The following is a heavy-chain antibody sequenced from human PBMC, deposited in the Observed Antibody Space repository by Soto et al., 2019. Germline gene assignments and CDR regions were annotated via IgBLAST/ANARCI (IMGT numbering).Heavy chain of an antibody. CDR3: AKSEYCSGGSCYRAMGGQFDY. D-gene: IGHD2-15*01. Sequence: EVQLLESGGGLVQPGGSLRLSCAASGFTFSSYAMSWVRQAPGKGLEWVSAISGSGGSTYYADSVKGRFTISRDNSKNTLYLQRNSLRAEDTAVYYCAKSEYCSGGSCYRAMGGQFDYWGQGTLVTVSS. J-gene: IGHJ4*02. CDR2: ISGSGGST. V-gene: IGHV3-23*01. CDR1: GFTFSSYA.